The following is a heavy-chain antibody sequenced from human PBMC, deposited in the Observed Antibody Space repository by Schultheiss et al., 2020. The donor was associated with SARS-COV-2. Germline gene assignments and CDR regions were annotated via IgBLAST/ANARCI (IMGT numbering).Heavy chain of an antibody. CDR2: ISSSSSYI. CDR3: ARDPSLDHSSSHYP. J-gene: IGHJ5*02. D-gene: IGHD6-6*01. CDR1: GFTFSSYS. V-gene: IGHV3-21*01. Sequence: GGSLRLSCAASGFTFSSYSMNWVRQAPGKGLEWVSSISSSSSYIYYADSVKGRFTISRDNAKNSLYQQMNSLRAEDTAVYYCARDPSLDHSSSHYPWGQGNLVTGSS.